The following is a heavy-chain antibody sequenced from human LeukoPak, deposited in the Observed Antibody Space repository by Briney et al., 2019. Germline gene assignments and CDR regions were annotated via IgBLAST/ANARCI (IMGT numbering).Heavy chain of an antibody. CDR1: GGSISSYY. D-gene: IGHD2-2*01. CDR2: IYTSVST. CDR3: ARRGPFGCSSTSCYHDAFDI. V-gene: IGHV4-4*09. Sequence: SETLSLTCTVSGGSISSYYWSWIRQPPGKGLEWIGYIYTSVSTNYNPSPKSRVTISVDTSKNQFSLKLSAVTAADTAVYYCARRGPFGCSSTSCYHDAFDIWGQGTMVTVSS. J-gene: IGHJ3*02.